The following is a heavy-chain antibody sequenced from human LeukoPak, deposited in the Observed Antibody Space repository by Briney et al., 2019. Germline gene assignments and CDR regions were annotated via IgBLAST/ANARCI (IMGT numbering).Heavy chain of an antibody. J-gene: IGHJ4*02. D-gene: IGHD6-13*01. CDR1: GFTFSSYG. V-gene: IGHV3-7*05. CDR2: IKLDGSEE. Sequence: GRSLRLSCAASGFTFSSYGMHWVRQAPGKGLEWVANIKLDGSEEYYVDSVRGRFTISRDNAENSLYLQMNSLRAEDTAVYYCARHFNTWYDYWGQGTLVTVSS. CDR3: ARHFNTWYDY.